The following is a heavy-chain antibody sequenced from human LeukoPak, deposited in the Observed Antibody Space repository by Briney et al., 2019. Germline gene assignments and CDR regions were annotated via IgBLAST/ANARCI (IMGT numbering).Heavy chain of an antibody. D-gene: IGHD3-10*01. CDR1: GGSISSYY. CDR2: IYTSGST. V-gene: IGHV4-4*07. Sequence: SETLSLTCTVSGGSISSYYWSWIRQPAGKGLEWIGRIYTSGSTNYNPSLKSRVAMSVDTSKNQFSLKLSSVTAADTAVYYCARLYGSGSNHYYYYMDVWGKGTTVTVSS. CDR3: ARLYGSGSNHYYYYMDV. J-gene: IGHJ6*03.